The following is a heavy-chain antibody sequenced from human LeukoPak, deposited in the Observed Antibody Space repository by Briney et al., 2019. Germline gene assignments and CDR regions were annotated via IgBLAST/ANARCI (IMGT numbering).Heavy chain of an antibody. CDR2: ISDDGSIT. CDR1: GFTFSRDW. D-gene: IGHD3-22*01. CDR3: VRPYYEYNVFDRQFDP. V-gene: IGHV3-74*03. Sequence: GGSLRLSCAASGFTFSRDWMHWVRQAPGKGLVWVSRISDDGSITTYADSVQGRFTISRDNAKSTVFLQMNSLRVEDTAVYFCVRPYYEYNVFDRQFDPWGQGILVNVS. J-gene: IGHJ5*02.